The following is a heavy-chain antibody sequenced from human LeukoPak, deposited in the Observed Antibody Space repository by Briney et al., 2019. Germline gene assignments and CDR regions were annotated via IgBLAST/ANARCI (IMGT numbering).Heavy chain of an antibody. CDR3: ARVKGGGFSFGY. D-gene: IGHD2-15*01. Sequence: GGSLRLSCAASGFTFSSYSMNWVRQAPGKGLEWVSSISSSSSYIYYADSVKGRFTISRDNAKNSLYLQMNSLRAEDTAVYYCARVKGGGFSFGYWGQGTLVTVSS. CDR2: ISSSSSYI. J-gene: IGHJ4*02. V-gene: IGHV3-21*01. CDR1: GFTFSSYS.